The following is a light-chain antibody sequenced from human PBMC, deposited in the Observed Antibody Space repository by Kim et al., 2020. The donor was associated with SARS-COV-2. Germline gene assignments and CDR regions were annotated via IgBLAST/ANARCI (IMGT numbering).Light chain of an antibody. CDR2: IAS. CDR3: LQHKSYPLT. CDR1: QGISSY. Sequence: ASVGDRVTITCRASQGISSYLAWYQQKPGKAPKRLIYIASSLQSGVPSRFSGSGSGTEFILTISSLQPEDSATYYCLQHKSYPLTFGQGTRLEIK. J-gene: IGKJ5*01. V-gene: IGKV1-17*03.